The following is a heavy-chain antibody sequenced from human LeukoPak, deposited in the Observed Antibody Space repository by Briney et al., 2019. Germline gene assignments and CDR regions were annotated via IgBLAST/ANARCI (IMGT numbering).Heavy chain of an antibody. CDR3: ARHSGSYFYFDY. Sequence: SETLSLTCTVSGGSISSYFWSWVRQPPGKGLECLGYKYYSGSTNYNPSLKSRVTISVDTSKTLFSLKLPSVTTADTAVYYCARHSGSYFYFDYWGQGTLVTVSS. J-gene: IGHJ4*02. CDR2: KYYSGST. CDR1: GGSISSYF. D-gene: IGHD1-26*01. V-gene: IGHV4-59*01.